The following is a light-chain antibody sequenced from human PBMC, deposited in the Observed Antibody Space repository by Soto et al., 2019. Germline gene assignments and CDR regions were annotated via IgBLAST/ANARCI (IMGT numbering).Light chain of an antibody. J-gene: IGKJ4*01. CDR2: DAS. CDR3: QQRSNWTPLT. V-gene: IGKV3-11*01. CDR1: QSVSSY. Sequence: EIVLTQSPATLSLSPGERATLSCRASQSVSSYLAWYQQKPGQAPRLLIYDASNRATDIPTRFSGSGSGTAFTLTIRSLEPEDFGVYYCQQRSNWTPLTFGGGTKVEFK.